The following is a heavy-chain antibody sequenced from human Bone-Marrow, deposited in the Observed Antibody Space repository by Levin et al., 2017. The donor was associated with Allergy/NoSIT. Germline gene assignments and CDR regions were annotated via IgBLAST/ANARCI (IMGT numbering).Heavy chain of an antibody. D-gene: IGHD1-26*01. CDR3: TKDLSDGRYLPTSGPSFEN. Sequence: GGSLRLSCAASGFTFDDYAMHWVRQAPGKGLEWVSSISWNSDFIDYADSVKGRFTISRDNAKNSLYLQMNTLRAEDTALYYCTKDLSDGRYLPTSGPSFENWGQGTLVTVSS. CDR2: ISWNSDFI. J-gene: IGHJ4*02. V-gene: IGHV3-9*01. CDR1: GFTFDDYA.